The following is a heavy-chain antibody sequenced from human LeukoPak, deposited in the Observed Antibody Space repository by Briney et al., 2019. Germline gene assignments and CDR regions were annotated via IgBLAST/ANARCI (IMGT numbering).Heavy chain of an antibody. CDR2: INHSGST. D-gene: IGHD5-24*01. CDR3: ARGGRWLQFVDY. CDR1: GGSFSGYY. J-gene: IGHJ4*02. V-gene: IGHV4-34*01. Sequence: SETLSLTCAVSGGSFSGYYWNWIRQPPGKGLEWIGEINHSGSTNYNPSLKSRVTILVDTSKNQFSLELSSVTAADTAVYYCARGGRWLQFVDYWGQGTLVTVSS.